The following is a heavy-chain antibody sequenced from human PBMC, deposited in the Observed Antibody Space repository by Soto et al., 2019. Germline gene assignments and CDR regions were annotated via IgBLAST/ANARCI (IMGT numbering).Heavy chain of an antibody. J-gene: IGHJ6*02. Sequence: QVQLQESGPGLVKPSQTLSLTCTVSGGSISSGDYYWSWIRQPPGKGLEWIGYIYYSGSTYYNPSLKSRVTISVDPSKNQFSLKLSSVTAADTAVYYCARHGDYDVTCYYYGMDVWGQGTTVTVSS. D-gene: IGHD4-17*01. V-gene: IGHV4-30-4*01. CDR3: ARHGDYDVTCYYYGMDV. CDR2: IYYSGST. CDR1: GGSISSGDYY.